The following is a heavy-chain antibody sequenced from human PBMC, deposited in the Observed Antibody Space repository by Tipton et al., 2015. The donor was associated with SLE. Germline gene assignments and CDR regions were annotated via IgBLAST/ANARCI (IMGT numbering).Heavy chain of an antibody. CDR2: IYTSGST. CDR1: GGSISSSSYY. Sequence: LRLSCTVSGGSISSSSYYWSWIRQPAGKGLEWIGYIYTSGSTNYNPSLKSRVTISVDTSKNQFSLKLSSVTAADTAVYYCARGYCSGGSCSYWYFDLWGRGTLVTVSS. D-gene: IGHD2-15*01. V-gene: IGHV4-61*09. J-gene: IGHJ2*01. CDR3: ARGYCSGGSCSYWYFDL.